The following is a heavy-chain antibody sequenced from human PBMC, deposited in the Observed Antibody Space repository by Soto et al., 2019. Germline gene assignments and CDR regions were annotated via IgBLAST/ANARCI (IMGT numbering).Heavy chain of an antibody. D-gene: IGHD1-1*01. V-gene: IGHV1-46*01. CDR1: GYTFSDHY. J-gene: IGHJ5*02. CDR3: ARDRTHAWLDP. CDR2: INPADGTT. Sequence: QVQLVQSGADVKEPGASVKVSCKASGYTFSDHYVQWVRQAPGQGLEWVAMINPADGTTRYAQMCHGRVNLIGDTSTSTVYMEMSSMRSDDTAFYCCARDRTHAWLDPWCQGIVVTVSS.